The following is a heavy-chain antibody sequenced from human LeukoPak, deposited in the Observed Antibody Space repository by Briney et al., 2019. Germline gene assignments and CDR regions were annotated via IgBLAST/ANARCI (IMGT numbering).Heavy chain of an antibody. Sequence: GASVKVSCKASGYTFTSYGISWVRQAPGQGLEWMGWISAYNGNTNYAQKLQGRVTMTTDTSTSTAHMELRSLRSDDTAVYYCAATPRGGCSSTSCYSFDYWGQGTLVTVSS. V-gene: IGHV1-18*01. CDR2: ISAYNGNT. D-gene: IGHD2-2*01. CDR3: AATPRGGCSSTSCYSFDY. CDR1: GYTFTSYG. J-gene: IGHJ4*02.